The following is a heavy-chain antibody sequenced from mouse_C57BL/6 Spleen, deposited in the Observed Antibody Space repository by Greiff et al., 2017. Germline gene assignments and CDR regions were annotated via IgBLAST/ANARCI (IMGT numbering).Heavy chain of an antibody. V-gene: IGHV5-6*01. CDR2: ISSGGSYT. CDR3: ARHIAPSSYFDY. J-gene: IGHJ2*01. Sequence: EVQGVESGGDLVKPGGSLKLSCAASGFTFSSYGMSWVRQTPDKRLEWVATISSGGSYTYYPDSVKGRFTISRDNAKNTLYLQMSSLKSEDTAMYYCARHIAPSSYFDYWGQGTTLTVSS. CDR1: GFTFSSYG.